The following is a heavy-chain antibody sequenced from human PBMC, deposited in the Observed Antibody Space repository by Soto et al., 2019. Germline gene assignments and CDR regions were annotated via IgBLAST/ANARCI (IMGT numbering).Heavy chain of an antibody. D-gene: IGHD5-18*01. CDR1: GFTFSSYA. Sequence: SLRLSCAASGFTFSSYAMSWVRQAPGKGLEWVSAISGSGGSTYYADSVKGRFTISRDNSKNTLYLQMNSLRAEDTAVYYCAKAPWIQLWLLDYWGQGTLVTVSS. CDR3: AKAPWIQLWLLDY. CDR2: ISGSGGST. J-gene: IGHJ4*02. V-gene: IGHV3-23*01.